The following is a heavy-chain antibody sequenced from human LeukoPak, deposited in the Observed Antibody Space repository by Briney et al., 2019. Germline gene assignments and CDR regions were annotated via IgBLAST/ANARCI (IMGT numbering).Heavy chain of an antibody. CDR1: GYTFINQA. CDR2: ISPFNGKT. CDR3: ARGGSGSYFDY. V-gene: IGHV1-18*01. J-gene: IGHJ4*02. Sequence: ASVKVSCTASGYTFINQAISWVRQAPGQGLEWMGWISPFNGKTDYAQTFQGGLTMTTDASTSTAHMELRSLRSADTAIYYCARGGSGSYFDYWGQGTLVAVSS. D-gene: IGHD3-10*01.